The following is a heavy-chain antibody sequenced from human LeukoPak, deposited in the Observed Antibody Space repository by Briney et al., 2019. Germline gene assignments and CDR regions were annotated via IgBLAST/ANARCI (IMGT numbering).Heavy chain of an antibody. V-gene: IGHV3-20*04. CDR3: AKWSCSSTSCYTGDY. CDR2: INWNGGST. CDR1: GFNFDDYG. D-gene: IGHD2-2*02. J-gene: IGHJ4*02. Sequence: PGGSLRLSCAASGFNFDDYGMTWVRQTPGKGLEWVSGINWNGGSTGYADSVKGRFTISRDNSKNTLYLQMNSLRAEDTAVYYCAKWSCSSTSCYTGDYWGQGTLVTVSS.